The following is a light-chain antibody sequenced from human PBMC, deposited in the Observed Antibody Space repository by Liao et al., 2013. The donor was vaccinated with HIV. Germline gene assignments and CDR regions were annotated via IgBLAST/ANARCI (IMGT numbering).Light chain of an antibody. J-gene: IGLJ1*01. Sequence: SYELTQPPSVSVAPGQTAVITCGGNNIGSRGVHWYQQRPGQAPVLVIYYERNRPSGIPERISGSNSGNTATLTISGTQAIDEADYYCQTWDPTTTSYVFGTGTKVTVL. CDR3: QTWDPTTTSYV. V-gene: IGLV3-21*01. CDR2: YER. CDR1: NIGSRG.